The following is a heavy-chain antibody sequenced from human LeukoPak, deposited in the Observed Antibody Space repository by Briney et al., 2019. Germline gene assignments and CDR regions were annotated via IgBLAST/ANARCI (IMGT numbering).Heavy chain of an antibody. D-gene: IGHD5-18*01. CDR3: ARHNALRGYSYDEAGY. Sequence: SETLSLTCTVSGASISSSSYYWGWIRQPPGKGLEWIGSIYYSGSTYYNPSLKSRVTISVDTSKNQFSLKLSSVTAADTAVYYCARHNALRGYSYDEAGYWGQGTLVTVSS. V-gene: IGHV4-39*01. CDR2: IYYSGST. J-gene: IGHJ4*02. CDR1: GASISSSSYY.